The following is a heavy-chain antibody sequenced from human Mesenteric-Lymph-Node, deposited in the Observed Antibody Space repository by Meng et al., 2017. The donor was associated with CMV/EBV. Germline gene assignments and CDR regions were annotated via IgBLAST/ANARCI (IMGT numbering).Heavy chain of an antibody. J-gene: IGHJ3*02. D-gene: IGHD3-3*01. V-gene: IGHV3-23*01. CDR1: GFTFSTYA. Sequence: GGSLRLSCAASGFTFSTYAMSWVRQAPGEGLEWVSTISANGDSTYYVDSAMGRFTISRDNSKDTLYLQMNSLRADDTAVYYCAKPQGFGVVIFDAFDIWGQGTMVTVSS. CDR3: AKPQGFGVVIFDAFDI. CDR2: ISANGDST.